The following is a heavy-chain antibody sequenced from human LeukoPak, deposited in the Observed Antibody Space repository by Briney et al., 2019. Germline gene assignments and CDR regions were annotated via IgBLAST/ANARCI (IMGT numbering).Heavy chain of an antibody. D-gene: IGHD1-7*01. Sequence: GGSLRLSCAASEFVFSDYYMSWIRQAPGRGLEWVSYISDSGTTIFYADSVKGRFTISRDNAKNSLDLQMNSLRAEDTAVYYCGRDFGLIGTKRSFDIWGQGTLVTVSS. CDR1: EFVFSDYY. J-gene: IGHJ3*02. V-gene: IGHV3-11*01. CDR3: GRDFGLIGTKRSFDI. CDR2: ISDSGTTI.